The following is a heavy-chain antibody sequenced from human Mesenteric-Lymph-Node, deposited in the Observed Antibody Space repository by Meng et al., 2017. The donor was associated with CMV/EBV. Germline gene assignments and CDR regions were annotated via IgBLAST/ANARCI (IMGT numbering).Heavy chain of an antibody. J-gene: IGHJ4*02. CDR2: VHHSGTT. D-gene: IGHD3-22*01. V-gene: IGHV4-39*01. CDR3: ARRGNYDSDYSEY. Sequence: QWQLQEPGPGLGQPSATLSLSCMVSGASSCNSTYYWTWIRQPPGKGLGWIGSVHHSGTTYSNPSLKGRLTISVDTSANLFSLRLTSVTAADTATYYCARRGNYDSDYSEYWGQGTLVTVSS. CDR1: GASSCNSTYY.